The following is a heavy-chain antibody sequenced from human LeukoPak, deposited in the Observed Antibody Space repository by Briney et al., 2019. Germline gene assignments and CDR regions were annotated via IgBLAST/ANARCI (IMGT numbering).Heavy chain of an antibody. V-gene: IGHV1-69*05. CDR3: ARLFSNRVPAAISV. J-gene: IGHJ6*04. CDR2: IIPIFGTA. Sequence: SVKVSCKASGGTFSSYAISWVRQAPGQGLEWMGGIIPIFGTANYAQKFQGRVTITTDESTSTAYMEVSSLRSEDTAVYYCARLFSNRVPAAISVWGKGTTVTVSS. D-gene: IGHD2-2*01. CDR1: GGTFSSYA.